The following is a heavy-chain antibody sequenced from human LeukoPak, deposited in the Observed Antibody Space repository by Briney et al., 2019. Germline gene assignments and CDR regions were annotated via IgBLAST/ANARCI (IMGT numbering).Heavy chain of an antibody. Sequence: GGSLRLSCAASGFTFSSYAMHWVRQAPGKGLEWVAVISYDGSNKYYADSVKDRFTISRDNSKNTLYLQMNSLRAEDTAVYYCARDKYDSKAFDIWGQGTMVTVSS. V-gene: IGHV3-30-3*01. CDR2: ISYDGSNK. CDR1: GFTFSSYA. J-gene: IGHJ3*02. D-gene: IGHD3-22*01. CDR3: ARDKYDSKAFDI.